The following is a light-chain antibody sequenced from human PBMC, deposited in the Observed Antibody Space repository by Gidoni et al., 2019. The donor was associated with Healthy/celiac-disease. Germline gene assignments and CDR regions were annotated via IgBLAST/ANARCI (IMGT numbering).Light chain of an antibody. Sequence: DIVMTQSPATLYVSPGERATLSSRASQSVRSNLAWYQQKPGQAPRRLIYGASTRATGIQARCSCTGSGTEFTLTISSLQSEDFAGYYCQQYKNWPPWTCGQGTKVESK. V-gene: IGKV3-15*01. J-gene: IGKJ1*01. CDR1: QSVRSN. CDR3: QQYKNWPPWT. CDR2: GAS.